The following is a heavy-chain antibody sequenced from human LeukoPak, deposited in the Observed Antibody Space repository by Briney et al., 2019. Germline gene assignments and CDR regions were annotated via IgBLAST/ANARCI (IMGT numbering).Heavy chain of an antibody. CDR3: AKGVVTPVGSYFDY. CDR1: GFTFSSYA. Sequence: GGSLRLSCAASGFTFSSYAMSWVRQAPGKGLEWVSGISWNSGSIGYADSVKGRFTISRDNAKNSLYLQMNSLRAEDTALYYCAKGVVTPVGSYFDYWGQGTLVTVSS. CDR2: ISWNSGSI. D-gene: IGHD3-3*01. V-gene: IGHV3-9*01. J-gene: IGHJ4*02.